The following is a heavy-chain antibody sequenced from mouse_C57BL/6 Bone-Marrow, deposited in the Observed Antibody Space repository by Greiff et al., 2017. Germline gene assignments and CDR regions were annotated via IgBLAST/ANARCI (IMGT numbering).Heavy chain of an antibody. Sequence: VKLVESGPGLVQPSQSLSITCTVSGFSLTSYGVHWVRQSPGKGLEWLGVIWSGGSTDYNAAFISRLGISKDNSKSQVFFKMNSLQADDTAIYYCARVWWFAYWGQGTLVTVSA. CDR2: IWSGGST. V-gene: IGHV2-2*01. J-gene: IGHJ3*01. CDR3: ARVWWFAY. CDR1: GFSLTSYG.